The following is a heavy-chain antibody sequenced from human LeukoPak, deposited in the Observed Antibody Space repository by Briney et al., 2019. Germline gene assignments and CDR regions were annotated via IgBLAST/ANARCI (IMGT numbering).Heavy chain of an antibody. V-gene: IGHV3-23*01. J-gene: IGHJ4*02. CDR3: AARVAVAGRSFDY. CDR1: GFTFSSYA. CDR2: ISGSGGST. D-gene: IGHD6-19*01. Sequence: GGSLRLSCAASGFTFSSYAMSWVRQAPGKGLQWVSAISGSGGSTYYADSVKGRFTISRDNSKNTLYLQMNSLRAEDTAVYYCAARVAVAGRSFDYWGQGTLVTVSS.